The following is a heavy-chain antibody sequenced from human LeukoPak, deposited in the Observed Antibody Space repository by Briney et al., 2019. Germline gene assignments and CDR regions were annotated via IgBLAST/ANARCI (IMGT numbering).Heavy chain of an antibody. CDR3: AKDGEDIVVVVAATAGGGNYFDF. J-gene: IGHJ4*02. CDR1: VFTSSSYG. D-gene: IGHD2-15*01. V-gene: IGHV3-30*18. CDR2: ISYDGSNK. Sequence: PGGSLRLSCAASVFTSSSYGTHWGRQAPGKGLEWVAVISYDGSNKYYADSVMGRFTISRDNSKNTLYLQMNSLRDEDTAVYYCAKDGEDIVVVVAATAGGGNYFDFWGRGTVVTVSS.